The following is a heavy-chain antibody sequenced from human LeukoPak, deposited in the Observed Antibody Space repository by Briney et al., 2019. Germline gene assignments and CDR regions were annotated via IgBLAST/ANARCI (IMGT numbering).Heavy chain of an antibody. CDR2: IYYSGST. CDR1: GGSISSSSYY. D-gene: IGHD3-3*01. J-gene: IGHJ3*02. V-gene: IGHV4-39*07. CDR3: ARFTYDFWSGYDDAFDI. Sequence: SETLSLTCTVSGGSISSSSYYWGWIRQPPGKGLEWIGSIYYSGSTYYNPSLKSRVTISVDTSKNQFSLKLSSVTAADTAVYYCARFTYDFWSGYDDAFDIWGQGTMVTVSS.